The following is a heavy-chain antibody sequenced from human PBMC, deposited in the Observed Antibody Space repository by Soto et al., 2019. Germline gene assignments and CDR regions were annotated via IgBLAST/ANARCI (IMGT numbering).Heavy chain of an antibody. J-gene: IGHJ5*02. CDR2: INHSGST. CDR1: GGSFSGYY. CDR3: ARVGWVEYSSSSAWFDP. V-gene: IGHV4-34*01. D-gene: IGHD6-6*01. Sequence: TSETLSLTCAVYGGSFSGYYWSWIRQPPGKGLEWIGEINHSGSTNYNPSLKSRVTISVDTSKNQFSLKLSSVTAADTAVYYCARVGWVEYSSSSAWFDPWGQGTLVTVSS.